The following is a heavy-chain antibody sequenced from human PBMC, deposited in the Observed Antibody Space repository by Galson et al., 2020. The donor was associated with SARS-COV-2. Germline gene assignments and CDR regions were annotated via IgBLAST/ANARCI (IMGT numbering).Heavy chain of an antibody. D-gene: IGHD2-15*01. J-gene: IGHJ6*02. CDR2: ISSSGSTI. CDR3: ARDRANILDKGHYYYYYGMDV. Sequence: GGSLRLSCAASGFTFSSYEMNWVRQAPGKGLEWVSYISSSGSTIYYADSVKGRFTISRDNAKNSLYLQMNSLRAEDTAVYYCARDRANILDKGHYYYYYGMDVWGQGTTVTVSS. CDR1: GFTFSSYE. V-gene: IGHV3-48*03.